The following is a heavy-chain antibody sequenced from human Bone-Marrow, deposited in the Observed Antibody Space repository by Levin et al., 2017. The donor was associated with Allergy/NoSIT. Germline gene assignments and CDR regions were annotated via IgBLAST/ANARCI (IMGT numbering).Heavy chain of an antibody. D-gene: IGHD3-10*01. CDR2: LYYSGTT. CDR3: AKHPIGFGESAWFDP. Sequence: SETLSLTCTVSGGSITSTSDYWGWIRQPPGKGLEWIGSLYYSGTTSYNPSLKSRVTISADMSKNQFFLNLSSVTAADTALYYCAKHPIGFGESAWFDPWGQGILVAASS. V-gene: IGHV4-39*01. CDR1: GGSITSTSDY. J-gene: IGHJ5*02.